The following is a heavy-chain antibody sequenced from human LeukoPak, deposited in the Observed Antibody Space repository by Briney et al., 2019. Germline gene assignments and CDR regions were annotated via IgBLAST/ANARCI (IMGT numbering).Heavy chain of an antibody. J-gene: IGHJ4*02. V-gene: IGHV4-4*07. CDR1: GGSISSFY. D-gene: IGHD5-18*01. Sequence: SETLSLTCTVSGGSISSFYWSWIRQPAGKGLEWIGRIYISGSTNYNPSLKSRVTISVDTSKNQFSLTLSSVTAADTALYYCARGQKYRYGYRVTELGSGYFDYWGQGTLVTVSS. CDR3: ARGQKYRYGYRVTELGSGYFDY. CDR2: IYISGST.